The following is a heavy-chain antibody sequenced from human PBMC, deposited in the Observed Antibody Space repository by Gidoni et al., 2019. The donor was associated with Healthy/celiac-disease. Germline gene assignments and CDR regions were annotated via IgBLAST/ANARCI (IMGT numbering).Heavy chain of an antibody. CDR3: AKPSLGQQLVHADY. CDR2: ISGSGGST. J-gene: IGHJ4*02. V-gene: IGHV3-23*01. D-gene: IGHD6-13*01. Sequence: EVQLLESGGGLVQPGGSLRLSCAASGITFSSYAMSWVRQAPGKGLEWVSAISGSGGSTYYADSVKGRFTISRDNSKNTLYLQMNSLRAEDTAVYYCAKPSLGQQLVHADYWGQGTLVTVSS. CDR1: GITFSSYA.